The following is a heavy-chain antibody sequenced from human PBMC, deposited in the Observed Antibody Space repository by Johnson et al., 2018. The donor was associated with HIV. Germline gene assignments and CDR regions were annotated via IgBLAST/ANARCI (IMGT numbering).Heavy chain of an antibody. CDR3: AREGRGRIDAFDI. D-gene: IGHD3-16*01. V-gene: IGHV3-30*14. CDR1: GFTFSSYA. CDR2: ISYDGSNK. Sequence: QVQLVESGGGVVQPGRSLRLSCAASGFTFSSYAIHWVRQAPAKGLEWVAVISYDGSNKYYADSVKGRFTISRDNSKNTLYLQMGSLRAEDMAVYYCAREGRGRIDAFDIWGQGTMVTVSS. J-gene: IGHJ3*02.